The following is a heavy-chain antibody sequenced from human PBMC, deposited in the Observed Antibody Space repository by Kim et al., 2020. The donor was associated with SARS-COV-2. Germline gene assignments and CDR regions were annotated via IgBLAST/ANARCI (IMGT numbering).Heavy chain of an antibody. D-gene: IGHD3-22*01. CDR3: ATEQRVYYDSSGYYYGGWFDP. CDR2: ISYDGSNK. Sequence: GGSLRLSCAASGFTFSSYAMHWVRQAPGKGLAWVAVISYDGSNKYYADSVKGRFTISRDNSKNTLYLQMNSLRAEDTAVYYCATEQRVYYDSSGYYYGGWFDPWGQGALVTVS. J-gene: IGHJ5*02. CDR1: GFTFSSYA. V-gene: IGHV3-30*04.